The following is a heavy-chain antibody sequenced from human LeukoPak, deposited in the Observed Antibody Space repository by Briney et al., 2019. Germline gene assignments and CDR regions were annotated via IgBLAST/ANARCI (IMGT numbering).Heavy chain of an antibody. CDR2: IYHSGRT. CDR1: GYSISSGYY. J-gene: IGHJ6*03. V-gene: IGHV4-38-2*02. D-gene: IGHD6-19*01. CDR3: ARDKRVAVAGTYIYYYYMDV. Sequence: PSETLSLTCTVSGYSISSGYYLGWIRQSPGKGLEWIGIIYHSGRTDYNPSLKSRVTMSVDTSKNQFSLKLSSVTAADTAVYYCARDKRVAVAGTYIYYYYMDVWGNGTTVTISS.